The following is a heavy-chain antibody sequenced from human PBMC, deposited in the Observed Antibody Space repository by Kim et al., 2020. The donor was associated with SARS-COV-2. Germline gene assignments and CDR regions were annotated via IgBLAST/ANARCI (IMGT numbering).Heavy chain of an antibody. CDR3: ARDDGAYAIFDY. V-gene: IGHV1-18*01. J-gene: IGHJ4*02. Sequence: ASVKVSCKASGYTFHSYGISWVRQAPGQGLEWMGWISDYSGKTMYAHKVQGRVTLTIDTSTNTAYMELRSLRSDDTAIYYCARDDGAYAIFDYWGQGTLV. CDR1: GYTFHSYG. D-gene: IGHD4-17*01. CDR2: ISDYSGKT.